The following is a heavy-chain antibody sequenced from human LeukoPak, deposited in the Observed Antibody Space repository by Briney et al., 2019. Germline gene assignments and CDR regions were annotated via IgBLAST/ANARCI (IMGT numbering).Heavy chain of an antibody. Sequence: QPGGSLRLSCAASGFTFSSYAMSWVRQAPGKGLEWVSAISGSGGSTYYADSVKGRFTISRDNSKNTLYLQMNSLRAEDTAVYYCAKSVATLGLFTIYYYGMDVWGQGTTVTVSS. CDR1: GFTFSSYA. CDR3: AKSVATLGLFTIYYYGMDV. V-gene: IGHV3-23*01. D-gene: IGHD3-10*01. J-gene: IGHJ6*02. CDR2: ISGSGGST.